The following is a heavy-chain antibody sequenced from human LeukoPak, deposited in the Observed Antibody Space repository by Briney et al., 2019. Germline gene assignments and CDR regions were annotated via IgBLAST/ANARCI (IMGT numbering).Heavy chain of an antibody. CDR2: IWLDGSAE. CDR3: ARDLNREDFDY. V-gene: IGHV3-33*01. J-gene: IGHJ4*02. D-gene: IGHD1-14*01. CDR1: GFIFSSYD. Sequence: GGSLRLSCAASGFIFSSYDMHWVRQAPGKGLEWVAIIWLDGSAEYYGDSVKGRFTVSRDNSKNTLYLQMDNLRVEDTAVYYCARDLNREDFDYWGRGTLVAVSS.